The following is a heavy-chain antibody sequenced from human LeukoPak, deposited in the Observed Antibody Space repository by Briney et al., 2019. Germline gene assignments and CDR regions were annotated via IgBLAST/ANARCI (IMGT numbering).Heavy chain of an antibody. J-gene: IGHJ5*02. Sequence: SGTLSLTCTVSGGSISSYYWSWIRQPPGKGLEWIGYIYYSGSTNYNPSLKSRVTISVDTSKNQFSLKLSSVTAADTAVYYCARSGYCSSTSCYFWFDPWGQGTLVTVSS. CDR2: IYYSGST. CDR3: ARSGYCSSTSCYFWFDP. CDR1: GGSISSYY. V-gene: IGHV4-59*01. D-gene: IGHD2-2*01.